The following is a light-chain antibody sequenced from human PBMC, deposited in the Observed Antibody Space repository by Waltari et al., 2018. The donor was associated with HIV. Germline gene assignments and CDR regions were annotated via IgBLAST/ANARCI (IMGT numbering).Light chain of an antibody. J-gene: IGKJ2*01. CDR2: DAS. CDR3: QQPGT. V-gene: IGKV3-11*01. CDR1: QSVSSY. Sequence: EYMGTLSCRASQSVSSYLAWYQQKPGQAPRLLIYDASNRATSIPARFSGRGSGTDFTLTISSLEPEDFAVYYCQQPGTFGQGTKLEIK.